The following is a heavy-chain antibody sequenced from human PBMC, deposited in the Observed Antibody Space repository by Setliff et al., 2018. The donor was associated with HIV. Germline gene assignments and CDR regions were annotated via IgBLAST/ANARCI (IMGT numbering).Heavy chain of an antibody. CDR1: GGTFSSYA. Sequence: SVKVSCKASGGTFSSYAISWVRQAPGQGLEWMGGIIPILGIANYAQKFQGRVTITADKSTSIAYMELSSLISEDTAVYYCASSRHPVASFDYWGQGTLVTVSS. V-gene: IGHV1-69*10. D-gene: IGHD6-13*01. CDR3: ASSRHPVASFDY. CDR2: IIPILGIA. J-gene: IGHJ4*02.